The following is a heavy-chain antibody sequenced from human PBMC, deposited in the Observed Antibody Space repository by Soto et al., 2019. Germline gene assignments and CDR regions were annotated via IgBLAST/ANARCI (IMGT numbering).Heavy chain of an antibody. V-gene: IGHV1-69*13. CDR3: ARGGVDSSGYDAFDI. D-gene: IGHD3-22*01. CDR2: IIPIFGAA. J-gene: IGHJ3*02. Sequence: RASVKVSCKASGGTFSSYAISWVRQAPGQGLEWMGGIIPIFGAANYAQKFQGRVTITADESTSTAYMELSSLRSEDTAVYYCARGGVDSSGYDAFDIWGQGTMVTVSS. CDR1: GGTFSSYA.